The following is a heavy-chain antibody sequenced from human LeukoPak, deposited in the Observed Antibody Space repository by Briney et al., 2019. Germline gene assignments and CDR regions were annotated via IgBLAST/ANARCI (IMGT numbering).Heavy chain of an antibody. CDR2: IKEDGSEK. V-gene: IGHV3-7*01. CDR3: TRLRYSDY. CDR1: GFTFSSYW. J-gene: IGHJ4*02. Sequence: PGGSLRLSCAASGFTFSSYWMTWVRQAPGKGLEWVANIKEDGSEKNYVDSVKGRFTISRDNAENSLYLQMNNLRADDTAVYYCTRLRYSDYWGQGTLVTVSS. D-gene: IGHD3-9*01.